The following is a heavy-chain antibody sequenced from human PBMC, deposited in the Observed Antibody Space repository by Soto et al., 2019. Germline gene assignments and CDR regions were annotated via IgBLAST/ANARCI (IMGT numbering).Heavy chain of an antibody. J-gene: IGHJ6*02. Sequence: GASVKVSCKASGGTFSSYAISWVRQAPGQGLEWMGGIIPIFGTANYAQKFQGRVTITADESTSTAYMELSSLRSEDTAVYYCARAAPRELVVLGGNYYYGMDVWGQGTMVTVSS. CDR1: GGTFSSYA. V-gene: IGHV1-69*13. CDR2: IIPIFGTA. D-gene: IGHD3-16*01. CDR3: ARAAPRELVVLGGNYYYGMDV.